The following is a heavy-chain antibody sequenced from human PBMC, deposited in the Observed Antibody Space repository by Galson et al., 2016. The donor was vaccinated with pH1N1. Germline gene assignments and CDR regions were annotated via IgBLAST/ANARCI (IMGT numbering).Heavy chain of an antibody. Sequence: SLRLSCAASGFTFSTFWMHWVRQVPGKGLEWVSRISSGGSSTSYADSVKGRFTISRDNAGNTLYLQMSSLRDEDAALYYCARVRLVLPGDPTGYFDLWGQGALVTVSS. V-gene: IGHV3-74*01. CDR2: ISSGGSST. CDR1: GFTFSTFW. CDR3: ARVRLVLPGDPTGYFDL. D-gene: IGHD3-9*01. J-gene: IGHJ4*02.